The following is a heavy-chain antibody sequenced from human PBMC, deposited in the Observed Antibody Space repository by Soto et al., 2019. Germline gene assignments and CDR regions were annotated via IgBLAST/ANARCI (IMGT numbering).Heavy chain of an antibody. Sequence: SGPTLVNPTQTLTLTCTFSGFSLSTSGVGVGWIRQPPGKALEWLALIYWNDDKRYSPSLKSRLTITKDTSKNQVVLTMTNMDPVDTATYYCAHWVEYYYDSSGYQPYYYYGMDVWGQGTTVTVSS. J-gene: IGHJ6*02. CDR3: AHWVEYYYDSSGYQPYYYYGMDV. CDR2: IYWNDDK. V-gene: IGHV2-5*01. CDR1: GFSLSTSGVG. D-gene: IGHD3-22*01.